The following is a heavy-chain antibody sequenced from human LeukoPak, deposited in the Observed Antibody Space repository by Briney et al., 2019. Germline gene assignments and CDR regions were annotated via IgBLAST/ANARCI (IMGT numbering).Heavy chain of an antibody. CDR2: ISSNGGST. CDR1: GFTFSSYA. D-gene: IGHD2-15*01. Sequence: GGSLRLSCAASGFTFSSYAMHWVRQAPGKGLEYVSAISSNGGSTYYANSVKGRFTISRDNSKNTLYLQMGSLRAEDMAVYYCARTAGDCSGGSCYLPYDCWGQGTLVTVSS. V-gene: IGHV3-64*01. CDR3: ARTAGDCSGGSCYLPYDC. J-gene: IGHJ4*02.